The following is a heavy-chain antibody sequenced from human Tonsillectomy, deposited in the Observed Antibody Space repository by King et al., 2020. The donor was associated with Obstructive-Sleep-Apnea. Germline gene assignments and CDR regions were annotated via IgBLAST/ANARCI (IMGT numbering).Heavy chain of an antibody. CDR3: ARDGPARLLIDP. V-gene: IGHV4-31*03. CDR2: IYYSGST. J-gene: IGHJ5*02. Sequence: QLQESGPGLVKPSQTLSLTCTVSGGSISSGGYYWSWIRQHPGKGLEWIGYIYYSGSTFYIPSLKSRVTISVDTSKNQFSLNLSSVTAADTAGYYCARDGPARLLIDPWGQGTLVTVSS. CDR1: GGSISSGGYY. D-gene: IGHD2-21*02.